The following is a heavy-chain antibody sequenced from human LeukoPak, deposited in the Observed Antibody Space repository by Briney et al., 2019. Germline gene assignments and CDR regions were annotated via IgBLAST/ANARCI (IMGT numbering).Heavy chain of an antibody. CDR2: LSITENT. J-gene: IGHJ4*02. CDR3: ARLEGSGAPVY. Sequence: SETLSLTCTVSGASVTDYYWTWIRQPAGKGLEWIGRLSITENTYYSPSLESRVTISVDGSKNQFSLNLTSLTAADTAVYYCARLEGSGAPVYWGQGIRVTVSS. V-gene: IGHV4-4*07. CDR1: GASVTDYY. D-gene: IGHD3-10*01.